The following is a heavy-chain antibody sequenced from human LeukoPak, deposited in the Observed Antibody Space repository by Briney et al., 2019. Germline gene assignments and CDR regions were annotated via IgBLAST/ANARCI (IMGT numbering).Heavy chain of an antibody. V-gene: IGHV1-18*01. Sequence: ASVKVSCKASGYTFSSYGISWVRQAPGQGLEWMGWICAYNGNTNYAQMVQGRVTMTTDTSTSTAYMEVRSLRSDDTAMYYCARDVGDIVTIPAAISVPWGQGTLVTVSS. CDR3: ARDVGDIVTIPAAISVP. CDR1: GYTFSSYG. D-gene: IGHD2-2*01. CDR2: ICAYNGNT. J-gene: IGHJ5*02.